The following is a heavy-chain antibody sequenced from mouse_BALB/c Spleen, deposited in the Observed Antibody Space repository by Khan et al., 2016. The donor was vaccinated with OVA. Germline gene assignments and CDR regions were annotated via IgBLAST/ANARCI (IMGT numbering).Heavy chain of an antibody. CDR3: AREGFYGYYFDY. V-gene: IGHV5-6*01. CDR1: GFTFSSYG. J-gene: IGHJ2*01. D-gene: IGHD2-2*01. CDR2: ISSGGSYT. Sequence: VQLKESGGDLVKPGGSLKLSCAASGFTFSSYGMSWVRQTPDKRLEWVATISSGGSYTYYPDSVKGRFTISRDNAKNTLYLQMSSLTSEDTAMYYCAREGFYGYYFDYWGQGTTLTVSS.